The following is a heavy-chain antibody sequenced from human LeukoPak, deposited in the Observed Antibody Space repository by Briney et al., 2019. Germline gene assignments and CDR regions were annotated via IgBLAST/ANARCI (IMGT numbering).Heavy chain of an antibody. D-gene: IGHD3-10*01. Sequence: NPSETLSLTCAVYGGSFSGYYWSWIRQPPGKGPEWIGEINHSGSTNYSPSLKSRVTISVDTSKNQFSLKLSSVTAADTAVYYCARRLLWFGMLDYFDYWGQGTLVTVSS. J-gene: IGHJ4*02. V-gene: IGHV4-34*01. CDR1: GGSFSGYY. CDR3: ARRLLWFGMLDYFDY. CDR2: INHSGST.